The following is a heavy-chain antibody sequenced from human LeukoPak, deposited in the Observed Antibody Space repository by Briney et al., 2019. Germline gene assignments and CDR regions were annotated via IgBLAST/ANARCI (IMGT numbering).Heavy chain of an antibody. CDR3: AKIGYCSSTSCPR. J-gene: IGHJ4*02. CDR1: GFTFSSYA. CDR2: ISGSGGST. D-gene: IGHD2-2*01. V-gene: IGHV3-23*01. Sequence: GGSLRLSCAASGFTFSSYAMSWVRQAPGKGLEWVSSISGSGGSTYYADSVKGRFTISRDNSKNTVYLKMNRLRAEDTAVYYCAKIGYCSSTSCPRWGQGTLVTVSS.